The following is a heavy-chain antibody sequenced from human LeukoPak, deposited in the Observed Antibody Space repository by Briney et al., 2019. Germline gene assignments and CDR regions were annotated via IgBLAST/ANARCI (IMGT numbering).Heavy chain of an antibody. CDR1: GFTFDDYA. CDR2: ISWNSGSI. D-gene: IGHD3-16*01. CDR3: VTTWGDY. Sequence: GRSLRLSCAASGFTFDDYAMHWVRQAPGKGLEWVSGISWNSGSIGYADSVKGRFTISRDNAKNTLYLQMNGLRAEDTAIYYCVTTWGDYWGQGTLVTVSS. V-gene: IGHV3-9*01. J-gene: IGHJ4*02.